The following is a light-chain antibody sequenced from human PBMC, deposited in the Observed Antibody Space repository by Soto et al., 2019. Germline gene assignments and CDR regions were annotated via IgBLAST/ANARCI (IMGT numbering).Light chain of an antibody. CDR2: DAS. V-gene: IGKV3-20*01. CDR1: QNVANNY. J-gene: IGKJ4*01. Sequence: EIVLTQSPGTLSLSPGERATLSCRASQNVANNYLAWYQQKPGQAPRFLIYDASSRATGIPDRFSGSGSGTDFTLTISRLEPEDFAVYYCGQYGSTPLTFGGGTKVEIK. CDR3: GQYGSTPLT.